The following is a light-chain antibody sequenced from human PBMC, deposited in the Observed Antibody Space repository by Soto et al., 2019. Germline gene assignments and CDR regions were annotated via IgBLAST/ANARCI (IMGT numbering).Light chain of an antibody. J-gene: IGKJ3*01. CDR3: RQYGSSPFS. CDR1: QSVSSKY. Sequence: IVLTQFPGTLSLSPGERATLSCRASQSVSSKYLAWYQQKSGQAPRLLIYGASSRATGVPDRFSGSGSWTDFTLIINRLEPKDFAVYYCRQYGSSPFSFGPGTKVDIK. CDR2: GAS. V-gene: IGKV3-20*01.